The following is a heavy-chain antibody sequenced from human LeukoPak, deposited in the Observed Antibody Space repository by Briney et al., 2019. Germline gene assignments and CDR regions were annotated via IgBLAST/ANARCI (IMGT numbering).Heavy chain of an antibody. J-gene: IGHJ4*02. V-gene: IGHV4-59*12. CDR3: ARVDSSGAFDY. CDR1: GGSISSYY. Sequence: SETLSLTCTVSGGSISSYYWSWIRQPPGKGLEWIGYIYHSGSTYYNPSLKSRVTISVDRSKNQFSLKLSSVTAADTAVYYCARVDSSGAFDYWGQGTLVTVSS. CDR2: IYHSGST. D-gene: IGHD3-22*01.